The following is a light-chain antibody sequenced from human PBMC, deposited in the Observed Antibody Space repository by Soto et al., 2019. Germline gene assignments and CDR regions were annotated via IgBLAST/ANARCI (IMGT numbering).Light chain of an antibody. V-gene: IGKV1-5*01. J-gene: IGKJ2*01. CDR3: QQYNPYSYT. CDR2: DAS. Sequence: DIQMTQSPSTLSASVGDRVTITCRASQSINIWLAWYQQKAGKAPKLLIYDASTLENRVPLRFSGSGSGTEFTLIISGMQPADLATYYCQQYNPYSYTFGQGTKLENK. CDR1: QSINIW.